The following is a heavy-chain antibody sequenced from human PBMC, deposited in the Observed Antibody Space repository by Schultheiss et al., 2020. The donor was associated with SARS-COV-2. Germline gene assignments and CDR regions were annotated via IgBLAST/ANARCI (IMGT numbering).Heavy chain of an antibody. D-gene: IGHD3-10*01. CDR1: GFTVSSNY. CDR2: IYSGGST. CDR3: ARGYITMVRGVIVVDYGMDV. Sequence: GGSLRLSCAASGFTVSSNYMSWVRQAPGKGLEWVSVIYSGGSTYYADSVKGRFTISRDNSKNTLYLQMNSLRVEDTAVYYCARGYITMVRGVIVVDYGMDVWGQGTTVTVSS. J-gene: IGHJ6*02. V-gene: IGHV3-66*01.